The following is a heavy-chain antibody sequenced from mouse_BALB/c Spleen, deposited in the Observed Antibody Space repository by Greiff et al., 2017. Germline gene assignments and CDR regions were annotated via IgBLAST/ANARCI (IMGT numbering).Heavy chain of an antibody. CDR1: GYTFTDYN. Sequence: VQLQQSGPELVKPGASVKISCKASGYTFTDYNMHWVKQSHGKSLEWIGYIYPYNGGTGYNQKFKSKATLTVDNSSSTAYMELRSLTSEDSAVYYCARSDGNYRFAYWGQGTLVTVSA. J-gene: IGHJ3*01. D-gene: IGHD2-1*01. CDR2: IYPYNGGT. CDR3: ARSDGNYRFAY. V-gene: IGHV1S29*02.